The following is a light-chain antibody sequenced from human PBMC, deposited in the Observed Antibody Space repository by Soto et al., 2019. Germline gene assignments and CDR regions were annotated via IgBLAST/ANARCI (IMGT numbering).Light chain of an antibody. CDR2: GAS. CDR1: QSVSSSY. CDR3: QQYGSSPRT. Sequence: EIVLTRSPGTLSLSPGERAILSCRARQSVSSSYLAWYRQKPGQAPSLLIYGASSRATGIPDRFSGSGSGTDFTLTISRLEPEDFAVYYCQQYGSSPRTCGQGTKVEMK. V-gene: IGKV3-20*01. J-gene: IGKJ1*01.